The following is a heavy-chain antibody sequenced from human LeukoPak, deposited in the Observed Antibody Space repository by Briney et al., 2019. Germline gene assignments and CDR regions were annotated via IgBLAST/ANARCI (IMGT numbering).Heavy chain of an antibody. V-gene: IGHV3-23*01. J-gene: IGHJ4*02. Sequence: GGSLRLSCAASGFTFSDNAMSWVRQAPGKGLEWVSTISRTIGTTYYADSVKGRFTISRDNSKNTVSLQVNNLRAEDTAVYYCAKGSHFANCGQGTLVTVSS. CDR3: AKGSHFAN. CDR1: GFTFSDNA. CDR2: ISRTIGTT.